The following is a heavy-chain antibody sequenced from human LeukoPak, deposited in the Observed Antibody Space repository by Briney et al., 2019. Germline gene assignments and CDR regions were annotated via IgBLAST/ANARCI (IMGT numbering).Heavy chain of an antibody. CDR3: ARGSGAYGDFDY. CDR2: ISSDGST. J-gene: IGHJ4*02. CDR1: GLSVSGNW. V-gene: IGHV3-74*01. D-gene: IGHD6-19*01. Sequence: GGSLRLSCAASGLSVSGNWMHWVRQAPGKGLMWVSRISSDGSTYYADSARGRFTISRDNAANTVYLQENGLRAEDTAVYYCARGSGAYGDFDYWGQGTLVTVSS.